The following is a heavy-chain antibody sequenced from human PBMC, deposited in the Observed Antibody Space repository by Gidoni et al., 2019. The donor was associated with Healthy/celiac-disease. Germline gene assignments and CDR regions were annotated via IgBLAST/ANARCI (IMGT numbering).Heavy chain of an antibody. CDR3: ASLYLGELSP. V-gene: IGHV3-48*03. D-gene: IGHD3-16*02. CDR2: ISSSGSTI. CDR1: GFTFSSYE. J-gene: IGHJ5*02. Sequence: EVQLVESGGGLVQPGGSLRLSCAASGFTFSSYEMNWVRQAPGRGLEWVSYISSSGSTIYYADSVKGRFTISRDNAKNSLYLQMNSLRAEDTAVYYCASLYLGELSPWGQGTLVTVSS.